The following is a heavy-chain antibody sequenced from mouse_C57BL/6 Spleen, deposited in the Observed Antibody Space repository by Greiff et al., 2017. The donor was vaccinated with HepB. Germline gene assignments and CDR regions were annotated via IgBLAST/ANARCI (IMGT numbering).Heavy chain of an antibody. J-gene: IGHJ2*01. CDR1: GYTFTSYW. V-gene: IGHV1-69*01. CDR2: IDPSDSYT. D-gene: IGHD1-1*01. Sequence: QVQLKQPGAELVMPGASVKLSCKASGYTFTSYWMHWVKQRPGQGLEWIGEIDPSDSYTNYNQKFKGKSTLTVDKSSSTAYMQLSSLTSEDSAVYYCARYCYGSSLYYFDYWGQGTTLTVSS. CDR3: ARYCYGSSLYYFDY.